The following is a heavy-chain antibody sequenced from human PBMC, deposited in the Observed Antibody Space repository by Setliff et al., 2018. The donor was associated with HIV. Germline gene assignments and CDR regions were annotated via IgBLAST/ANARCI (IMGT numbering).Heavy chain of an antibody. V-gene: IGHV4-59*11. D-gene: IGHD6-6*01. CDR2: IYYSGTT. CDR1: GSSISNQY. J-gene: IGHJ4*02. CDR3: ARLRVSSSSQTFDH. Sequence: PSETLSLTCTVSGSSISNQYWSWIRQPQGKGLEWIGYIYYSGTTHYNPSLKSRVAMSVDTSKNQFSLDLTSVTPADTAVYYCARLRVSSSSQTFDHWGQGTRVTVSS.